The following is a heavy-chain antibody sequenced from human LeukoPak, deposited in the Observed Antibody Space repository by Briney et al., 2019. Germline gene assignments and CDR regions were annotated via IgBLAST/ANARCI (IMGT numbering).Heavy chain of an antibody. J-gene: IGHJ4*02. V-gene: IGHV1-2*02. CDR2: INPNSGDT. CDR3: ARASGYCSSTSCPDIDY. CDR1: GYTFIGYY. D-gene: IGHD2-2*01. Sequence: ASVKVSCKASGYTFIGYYMHWVRQAPGQGLEWMGWINPNSGDTNHAQKFQGRVTLTRDTSIRTAYMEVNRLRSDDTAVYYCARASGYCSSTSCPDIDYWGQETLVTVSS.